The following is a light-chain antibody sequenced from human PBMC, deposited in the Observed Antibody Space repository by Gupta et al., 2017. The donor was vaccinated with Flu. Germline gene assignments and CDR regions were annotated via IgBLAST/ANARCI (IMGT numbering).Light chain of an antibody. J-gene: IGLJ2*01. CDR2: DVS. Sequence: QSALTQPRSVSGSPGQSVTISCTVTSSDVGGYNYVSWCQQHPGKAPKLMIYDVSKRPSGVPDRFSGSKSGNTASLTISGLQAEDEADYYCCSYAGAYTWVFGGGTKVTVL. CDR3: CSYAGAYTWV. CDR1: SSDVGGYNY. V-gene: IGLV2-11*01.